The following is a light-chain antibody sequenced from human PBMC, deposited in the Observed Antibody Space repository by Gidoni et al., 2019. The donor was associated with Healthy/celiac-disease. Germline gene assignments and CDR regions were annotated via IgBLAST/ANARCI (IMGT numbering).Light chain of an antibody. Sequence: QSALTQSVSVSGSPGQSITISCTGTSSDVGGYNYVSWYQQQPGKAPKLMIYEVSNRPSGVSNRFSGSKSGNTASRTISGLQAEDEADYYCSSYTSSSRYVFGTGTKVT. CDR1: SSDVGGYNY. V-gene: IGLV2-14*01. CDR3: SSYTSSSRYV. J-gene: IGLJ1*01. CDR2: EVS.